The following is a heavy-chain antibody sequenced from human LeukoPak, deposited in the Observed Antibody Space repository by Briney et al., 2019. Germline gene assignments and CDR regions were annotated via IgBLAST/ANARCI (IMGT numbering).Heavy chain of an antibody. D-gene: IGHD3-16*01. CDR2: ISWNSGSI. CDR1: GFTFDDYA. V-gene: IGHV3-9*01. CDR3: AKMMNLYYGMGV. J-gene: IGHJ6*02. Sequence: PGRSLRLSCAASGFTFDDYAMHWVRQAPGKGLEWVSGISWNSGSIGYADSVKGRFTISRDNAKNSLYLQMNSLRAEDTALYYCAKMMNLYYGMGVWGQGTTVTVSS.